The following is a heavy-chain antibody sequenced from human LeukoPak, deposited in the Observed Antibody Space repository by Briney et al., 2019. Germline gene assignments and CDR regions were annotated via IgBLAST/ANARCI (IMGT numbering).Heavy chain of an antibody. Sequence: SQTLSLTCAVSGGSISSGGYSWSWIRQPAGKGLEWIGRIYTSGSTNYNPSLKSRVTISVDTSKNQFSLKVTSVTAADTAVYYCARGRGSSGWFDHWGQGTLVTVSS. D-gene: IGHD6-19*01. J-gene: IGHJ5*02. CDR2: IYTSGST. V-gene: IGHV4-61*02. CDR1: GGSISSGGYS. CDR3: ARGRGSSGWFDH.